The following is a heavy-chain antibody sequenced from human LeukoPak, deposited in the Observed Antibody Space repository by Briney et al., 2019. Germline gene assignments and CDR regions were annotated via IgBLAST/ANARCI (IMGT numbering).Heavy chain of an antibody. CDR3: ARERRGYTTSWYNAFDI. J-gene: IGHJ3*02. Sequence: PGGSLRLSCAASGFTFSSYGMSWVRQAPGKGLEWVSAISGSGGSTYYADSVKGRFTISRDNSKNTLYLQMNSLRAEDTAVYYCARERRGYTTSWYNAFDIWGQGTMVTVSS. CDR2: ISGSGGST. D-gene: IGHD6-13*01. V-gene: IGHV3-23*01. CDR1: GFTFSSYG.